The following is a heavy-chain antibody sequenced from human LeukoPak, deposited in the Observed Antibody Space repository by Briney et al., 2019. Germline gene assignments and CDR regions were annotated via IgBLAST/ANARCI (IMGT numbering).Heavy chain of an antibody. CDR1: GGSISSYY. Sequence: PSETLSLTCTVSGGSISSYYWSWIRQPPGKGLEWIGYIYYSGSTNYNPSLKSRVTISVDTSKNQFSLKLSSATAADTAVYYCARYSSSWYGPWDYWGQGTLVTVSS. CDR2: IYYSGST. D-gene: IGHD6-13*01. J-gene: IGHJ4*02. CDR3: ARYSSSWYGPWDY. V-gene: IGHV4-59*01.